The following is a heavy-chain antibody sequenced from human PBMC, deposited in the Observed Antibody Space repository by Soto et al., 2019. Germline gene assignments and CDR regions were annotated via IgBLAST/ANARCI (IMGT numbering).Heavy chain of an antibody. D-gene: IGHD2-2*01. CDR3: ATFSSNRCYAAFDN. J-gene: IGHJ3*02. CDR2: FDPEDGET. Sequence: ASVKVSCKVSGYTLTELSMHWVRQAPGKGLEWMGGFDPEDGETIYAQKFQGRVTMTEDTSTDTAYMELSSLRSEDTAVYFCATFSSNRCYAAFDNWGQGTMVTVSS. V-gene: IGHV1-24*01. CDR1: GYTLTELS.